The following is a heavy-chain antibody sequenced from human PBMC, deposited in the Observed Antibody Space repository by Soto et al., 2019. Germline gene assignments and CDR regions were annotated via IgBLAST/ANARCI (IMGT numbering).Heavy chain of an antibody. Sequence: LSLTCAVSGGSISSSNWWSWVRQPPGKGLEWIGEIYHSGSTNYNPSLKSRVTISVDKSKNQFSLKLSSVTAADTAVYYCARKGGLAAAGTGGFDPWGQGTWSPS. J-gene: IGHJ5*02. CDR3: ARKGGLAAAGTGGFDP. V-gene: IGHV4-4*02. CDR1: GGSISSSNW. CDR2: IYHSGST. D-gene: IGHD6-13*01.